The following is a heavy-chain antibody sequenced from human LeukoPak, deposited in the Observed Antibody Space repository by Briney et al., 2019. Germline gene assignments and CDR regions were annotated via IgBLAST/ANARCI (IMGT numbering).Heavy chain of an antibody. CDR2: INHRGST. CDR3: ASATYYYDSSGYEFDP. D-gene: IGHD3-22*01. J-gene: IGHJ5*02. V-gene: IGHV4-34*01. CDR1: GGSFSGYY. Sequence: SETLSLTCAVYGGSFSGYYWSWIRQPPGKGLEWIGEINHRGSTNYNPSLKSRVTISVDTSKNQFSLKLSSVTAADTAVYYCASATYYYDSSGYEFDPWGQGTLVTVSS.